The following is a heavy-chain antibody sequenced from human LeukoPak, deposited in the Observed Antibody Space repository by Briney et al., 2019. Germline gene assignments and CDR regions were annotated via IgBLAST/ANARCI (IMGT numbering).Heavy chain of an antibody. CDR1: GGTFSSYA. CDR3: ARAVALFGDYIKSPLDI. Sequence: GASVKVSCKASGGTFSSYAISWVRQAPGQGLEWMGGIIPIFGTANYAQKFQGRVTITTDESTSTAYTELSSLRSDDTAVYYCARAVALFGDYIKSPLDIWGQGTMVTVSS. J-gene: IGHJ3*02. CDR2: IIPIFGTA. D-gene: IGHD4-17*01. V-gene: IGHV1-69*05.